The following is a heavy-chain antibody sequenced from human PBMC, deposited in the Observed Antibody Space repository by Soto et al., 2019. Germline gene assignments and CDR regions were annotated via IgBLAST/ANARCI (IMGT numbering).Heavy chain of an antibody. CDR3: AGQPTAGSYYDLGSYYYYYAMDV. J-gene: IGHJ6*02. CDR1: GDSISSGDYY. CDR2: IYYSGNT. D-gene: IGHD3-10*01. Sequence: SETLSLSCTVSGDSISSGDYYWSWIRQPPGKGLEWIGCIYYSGNTYYNPSLKRRVTISVDTSKNQFSLKLSSVTAADTAVYYCAGQPTAGSYYDLGSYYYYYAMDVWGQGTTVTVSS. V-gene: IGHV4-30-4*01.